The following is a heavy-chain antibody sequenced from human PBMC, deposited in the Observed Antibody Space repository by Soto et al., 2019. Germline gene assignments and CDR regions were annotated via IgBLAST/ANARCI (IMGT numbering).Heavy chain of an antibody. V-gene: IGHV3-48*01. J-gene: IGHJ6*02. D-gene: IGHD4-17*01. Sequence: EVPLVESGGGLVQPGGSLRLSCAASGFTFSSYSMNWVRQAPGKGLEWVSYISSSSSTIYYADSVKGRSTISRDNAKNSLYLQMNSLRAEDTAVYYCARDNDYYGARGDVWGQGTTVTVSS. CDR2: ISSSSSTI. CDR1: GFTFSSYS. CDR3: ARDNDYYGARGDV.